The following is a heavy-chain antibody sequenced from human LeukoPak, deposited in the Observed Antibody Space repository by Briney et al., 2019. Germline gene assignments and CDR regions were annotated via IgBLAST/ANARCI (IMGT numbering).Heavy chain of an antibody. CDR3: ARLGVGATRDAFDI. V-gene: IGHV3-21*04. CDR1: GFTFSLYS. CDR2: TSSSGRDI. D-gene: IGHD1-26*01. J-gene: IGHJ3*02. Sequence: GGSLRLSCEASGFTFSLYSMNWVRQAPGRGLEWVSSTSSSGRDIYYADSVKGRFTISRDNAKNSLYLQMNSLRAEDTALYYCARLGVGATRDAFDIWGQGTMVTVSS.